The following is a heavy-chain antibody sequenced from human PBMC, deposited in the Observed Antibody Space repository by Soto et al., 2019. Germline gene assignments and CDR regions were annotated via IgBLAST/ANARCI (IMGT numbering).Heavy chain of an antibody. V-gene: IGHV4-4*02. CDR2: LFHSGST. D-gene: IGHD5-18*01. Sequence: SETLSLTCAVSGDSISSNSWWSWVRQPPGKGLEWIAELFHSGSTNYNPSLRSRVTISADTSKNHFSLDLRSVTAADTAVYFCARVMLPGHRYGSSAFDVWGPGTMVTVSS. CDR3: ARVMLPGHRYGSSAFDV. J-gene: IGHJ3*01. CDR1: GDSISSNSW.